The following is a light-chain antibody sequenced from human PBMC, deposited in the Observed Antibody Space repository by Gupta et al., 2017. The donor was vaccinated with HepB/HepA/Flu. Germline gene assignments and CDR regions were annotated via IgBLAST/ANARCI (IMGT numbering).Light chain of an antibody. V-gene: IGLV1-40*01. Sequence: QSVLTQPPSVSGAPAQRDTISCTGSSSNIGAGYDVHWYQQLPGTAPKLLIYGNSNRPSGVPDRFSGSKSGTSASLAITGLQAEDEADYYCQSYDSSLSVHVVFGGGTKLTVL. CDR1: SSNIGAGYD. J-gene: IGLJ2*01. CDR3: QSYDSSLSVHVV. CDR2: GNS.